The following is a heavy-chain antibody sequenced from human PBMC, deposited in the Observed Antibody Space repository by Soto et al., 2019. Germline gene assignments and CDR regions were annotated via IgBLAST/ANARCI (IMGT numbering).Heavy chain of an antibody. V-gene: IGHV4-34*01. D-gene: IGHD6-13*01. Sequence: SETLSLTCAVYGGSFSDYYWSWIRQPPGKGLEWIGEISHSGNTSYNPSLKSRVTISVDTSKNQFSLNVNSVTVEDTAVYYCATSYGNAWYTYWGQGTQVTVSS. J-gene: IGHJ4*02. CDR3: ATSYGNAWYTY. CDR2: ISHSGNT. CDR1: GGSFSDYY.